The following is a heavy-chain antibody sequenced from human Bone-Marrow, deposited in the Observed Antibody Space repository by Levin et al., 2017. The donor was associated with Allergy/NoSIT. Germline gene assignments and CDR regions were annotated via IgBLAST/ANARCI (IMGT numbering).Heavy chain of an antibody. CDR3: AREGGYDFDY. J-gene: IGHJ4*02. CDR1: GYTFTSYG. D-gene: IGHD5-12*01. CDR2: SSTYSANT. Sequence: ASVKVSCKASGYTFTSYGIGWVRQAPGQGLEWMGWSSTYSANTNYAQNFQGRVTMTTDRSTSTAYMELRSLRSDDTAVYFCAREGGYDFDYWGQGTLVTVTS. V-gene: IGHV1-18*01.